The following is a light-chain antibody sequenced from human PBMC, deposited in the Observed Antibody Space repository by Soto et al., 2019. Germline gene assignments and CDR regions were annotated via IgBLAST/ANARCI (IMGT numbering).Light chain of an antibody. CDR3: QQRSNWLGQL. CDR2: DAS. Sequence: EIVLTQSPATLSLSPGERATLSCRASQSVSSYLAWYQQKPGQAPKLLIYDASNSATGIPAWFSGSGSGTDYTLTTSSLQPADFADYYCQQRSNWLGQLFGPGTKVDIK. CDR1: QSVSSY. J-gene: IGKJ3*01. V-gene: IGKV3-11*01.